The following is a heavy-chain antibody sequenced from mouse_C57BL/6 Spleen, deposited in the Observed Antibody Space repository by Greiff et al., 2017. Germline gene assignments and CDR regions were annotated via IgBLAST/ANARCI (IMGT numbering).Heavy chain of an antibody. J-gene: IGHJ2*01. CDR1: GYSITSGYY. CDR2: ISYDGSN. Sequence: EVKLMESGPGLVKPSQSLSLTSSVTGYSITSGYYWNWLRQFPGNKLEWMGYISYDGSNNYNPALKNRISITRDTSKNQLFLKLNSVTTEDTASYYCSRAGGSGVDYWGQGTTRTVSS. CDR3: SRAGGSGVDY. D-gene: IGHD1-1*01. V-gene: IGHV3-6*01.